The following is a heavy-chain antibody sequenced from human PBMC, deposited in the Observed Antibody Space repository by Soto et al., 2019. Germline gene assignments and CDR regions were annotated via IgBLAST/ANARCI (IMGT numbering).Heavy chain of an antibody. CDR3: ARDHRRLRYFDWLYYYYGMDV. V-gene: IGHV1-46*01. CDR1: GYTFTSYY. Sequence: GASVKVSCKASGYTFTSYYMHWVRQAPGQGLEWMGIINPSGGSTSYAQKFQGRVTMTRDTSTSTVYMELSSLRSEDTAVYYCARDHRRLRYFDWLYYYYGMDVWGQGTTVTVSS. CDR2: INPSGGST. D-gene: IGHD3-9*01. J-gene: IGHJ6*02.